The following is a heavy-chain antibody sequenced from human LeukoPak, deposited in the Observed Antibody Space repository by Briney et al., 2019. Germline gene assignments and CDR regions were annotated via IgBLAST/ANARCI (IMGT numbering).Heavy chain of an antibody. D-gene: IGHD3-10*01. V-gene: IGHV1-2*04. Sequence: ASVKVSCKASGYTFTGYYMHWVRQAPGQGLEWMGWINPNSGGTNYAQNFQGWVTMTRDTSISTAYMELSRLRSDDTAVYYCARGAPYYYGSGTPVSHFDYCGQGTLVTVSS. CDR3: ARGAPYYYGSGTPVSHFDY. CDR1: GYTFTGYY. J-gene: IGHJ4*02. CDR2: INPNSGGT.